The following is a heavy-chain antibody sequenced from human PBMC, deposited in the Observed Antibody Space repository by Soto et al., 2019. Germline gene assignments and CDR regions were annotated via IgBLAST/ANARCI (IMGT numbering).Heavy chain of an antibody. V-gene: IGHV3-21*01. J-gene: IGHJ6*02. D-gene: IGHD3-3*01. Sequence: GGSLRLSCAASGFTFSSYSMNWVRQDPGKGLEWVSSISSSSSYIYYADSVKGRFTISRDNAKNSLYLQMNSLRAEDTAVYYCARVGITIFGVVIRSPNYGMNVWGQGTTVTVSS. CDR2: ISSSSSYI. CDR3: ARVGITIFGVVIRSPNYGMNV. CDR1: GFTFSSYS.